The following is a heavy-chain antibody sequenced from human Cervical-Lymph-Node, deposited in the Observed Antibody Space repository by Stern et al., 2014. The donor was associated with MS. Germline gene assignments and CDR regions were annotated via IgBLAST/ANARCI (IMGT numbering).Heavy chain of an antibody. V-gene: IGHV1-18*01. D-gene: IGHD3-22*01. CDR3: ARDRWGSHDIGGTYYRF. Sequence: VQLVESGAEVKKPGASVKVSCETSGYTFTSYGISWLRQVPGQGLEWMGWVSTYNGGTNFSQKFHGRVTMTTDSSTNSVYMELRSLRSDDTAVYFCARDRWGSHDIGGTYYRFWGQGTPITVSS. CDR2: VSTYNGGT. J-gene: IGHJ4*02. CDR1: GYTFTSYG.